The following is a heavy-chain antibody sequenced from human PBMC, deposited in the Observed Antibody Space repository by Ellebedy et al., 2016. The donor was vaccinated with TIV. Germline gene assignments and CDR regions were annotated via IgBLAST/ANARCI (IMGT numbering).Heavy chain of an antibody. Sequence: ESLKISCAVSGFTFSSYAMSWVRQAPGKGLEWVSAISGSGGSTYYADSVRGRFTISRDNAKNTLYLQMNSLRAEDTAVYYCARNRYCSSGDCYALGYWGQGTLVTVSS. CDR3: ARNRYCSSGDCYALGY. CDR1: GFTFSSYA. D-gene: IGHD2-15*01. J-gene: IGHJ4*02. CDR2: ISGSGGST. V-gene: IGHV3-23*01.